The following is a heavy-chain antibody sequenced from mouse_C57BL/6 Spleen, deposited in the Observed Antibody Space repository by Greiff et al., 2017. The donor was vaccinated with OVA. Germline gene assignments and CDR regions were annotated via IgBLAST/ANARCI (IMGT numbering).Heavy chain of an antibody. J-gene: IGHJ2*01. CDR3: ARYSNYGYFDY. Sequence: EVKLVESEGGLVQPGSSMKLSCTASGFTFSDYYMAWVRQVPEKGLEWVANINYDGSSTYYLDSLKSRFIISRDNAKNILYLQMSSLKSEDTATYYCARYSNYGYFDYWGQGTTLTVSS. CDR2: INYDGSST. D-gene: IGHD2-5*01. CDR1: GFTFSDYY. V-gene: IGHV5-16*01.